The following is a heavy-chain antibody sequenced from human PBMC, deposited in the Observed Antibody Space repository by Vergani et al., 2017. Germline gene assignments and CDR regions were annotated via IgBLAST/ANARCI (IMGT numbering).Heavy chain of an antibody. J-gene: IGHJ6*03. CDR1: GYRFTDYW. CDR3: ARQTRISLSTNCLYYRYDYMDV. Sequence: EVHLVQSGAEVKKPGESLKISCKGSGYRFTDYWIGWVRQMPGKGLEWMGIIYPGDSDTRYSPSFQGQVTISADKSSSTAYLQWSSLKASDTAMYYCARQTRISLSTNCLYYRYDYMDVWGKGTTVTVSS. V-gene: IGHV5-51*01. D-gene: IGHD2-2*01. CDR2: IYPGDSDT.